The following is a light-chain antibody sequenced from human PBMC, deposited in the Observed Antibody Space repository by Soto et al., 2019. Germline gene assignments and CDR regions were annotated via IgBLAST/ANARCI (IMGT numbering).Light chain of an antibody. CDR1: SSDVGGYNS. Sequence: QSALTQPASVSGSPGQSITISCTGTSSDVGGYNSVSWYQQHPGKAPKLMIYEVSNRPSGVSNRFSGSMSGNTASLTISGLQAEDEADYYCSSYTTSSTLLYVFGTGTKLTVL. CDR3: SSYTTSSTLLYV. J-gene: IGLJ1*01. V-gene: IGLV2-14*01. CDR2: EVS.